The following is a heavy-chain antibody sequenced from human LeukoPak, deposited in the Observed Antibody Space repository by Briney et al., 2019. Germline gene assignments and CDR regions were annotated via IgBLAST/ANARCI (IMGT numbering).Heavy chain of an antibody. CDR3: ARDLPGIAARRNWFDP. V-gene: IGHV4-34*01. CDR2: INHSGST. D-gene: IGHD6-6*01. Sequence: PSETLSLTCAVYGGSFSGYYWSWIRQPPGKGLEWIGEINHSGSTNYNPSLKSRVTISVDTSKNQFSLKLSSVTAADTAVYYCARDLPGIAARRNWFDPWGQGTLVTISS. CDR1: GGSFSGYY. J-gene: IGHJ5*02.